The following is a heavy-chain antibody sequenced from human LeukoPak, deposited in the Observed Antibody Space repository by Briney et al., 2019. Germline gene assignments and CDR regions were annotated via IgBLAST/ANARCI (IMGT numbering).Heavy chain of an antibody. J-gene: IGHJ3*02. CDR1: VFTFDDYA. Sequence: GGSLRLSCAASVFTFDDYAIHWARQAPGKGLVWVSRINSDGSSTSYTDSVKGRFTISRHNAKNTLSLQMNSMRAEDTAVYYCAREPRRDGYNLYDAFAIWGQGTMVTVSS. CDR2: INSDGSST. D-gene: IGHD5-24*01. V-gene: IGHV3-74*01. CDR3: AREPRRDGYNLYDAFAI.